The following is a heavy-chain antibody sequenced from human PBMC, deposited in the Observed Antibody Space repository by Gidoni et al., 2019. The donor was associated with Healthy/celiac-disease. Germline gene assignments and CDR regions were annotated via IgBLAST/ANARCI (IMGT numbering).Heavy chain of an antibody. D-gene: IGHD1-1*01. Sequence: QVQLVESGGGLVKPGGSLRLSCAASGFTFIDYYMSWIRQAPGKGLEWVSYISSSGSTIYYADSVKGRFTISRDNAKNSLYLQMNSLRAEDTAVYYCARETLSPTSYYYYGMDVWGQGTTVTVSS. CDR2: ISSSGSTI. CDR3: ARETLSPTSYYYYGMDV. V-gene: IGHV3-11*01. CDR1: GFTFIDYY. J-gene: IGHJ6*02.